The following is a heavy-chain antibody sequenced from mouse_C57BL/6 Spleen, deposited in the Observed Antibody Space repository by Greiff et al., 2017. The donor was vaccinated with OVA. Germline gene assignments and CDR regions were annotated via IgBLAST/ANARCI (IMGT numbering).Heavy chain of an antibody. CDR1: GYTFTSYW. J-gene: IGHJ2*01. CDR3: AREEADYYGSSYFDY. CDR2: IYPSDSET. D-gene: IGHD1-1*01. V-gene: IGHV1-61*01. Sequence: VQLQQPGAELVRPGSSVKLSCKASGYTFTSYWMDWVKQRPGQGLEWIGNIYPSDSETHYNQKFKDKATLTVDKSSSTAYMQRSSLTSEDSAVYYCAREEADYYGSSYFDYWGQGTTLTVSS.